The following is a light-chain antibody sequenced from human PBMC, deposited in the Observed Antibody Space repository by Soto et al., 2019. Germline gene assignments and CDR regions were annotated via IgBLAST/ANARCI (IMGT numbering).Light chain of an antibody. J-gene: IGLJ3*02. CDR2: DVS. CDR3: CSYAGSYTWV. Sequence: QSVLTQPRSVSGSPGQSVTISCTGTSSDLGGYNFVSWYQHHPGKAPKLMIYDVSKRPSGVPDRFSGSKSANTASLTISGLQAEDEADYYCCSYAGSYTWVFGGGTKLTVL. CDR1: SSDLGGYNF. V-gene: IGLV2-11*01.